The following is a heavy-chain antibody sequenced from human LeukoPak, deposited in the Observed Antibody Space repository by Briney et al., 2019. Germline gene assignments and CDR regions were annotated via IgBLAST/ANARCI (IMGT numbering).Heavy chain of an antibody. J-gene: IGHJ1*01. V-gene: IGHV4-59*01. CDR1: GGSISSYY. Sequence: PSETLSLTCTVSGGSISSYYWSWIRQPPGKGLEWIGYIYYSGSTNYNPSLKSRVTISVDTSKNQFSLKLSSVTAADTAVYYCASFLYCSGGSCYSYRYFQHWGQGTLVTVSS. CDR2: IYYSGST. D-gene: IGHD2-15*01. CDR3: ASFLYCSGGSCYSYRYFQH.